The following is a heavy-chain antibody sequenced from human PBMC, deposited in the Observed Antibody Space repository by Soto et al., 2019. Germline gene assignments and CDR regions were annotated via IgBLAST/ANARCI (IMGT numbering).Heavy chain of an antibody. CDR1: GGSISSGGYY. Sequence: SETLSLTCTVSGGSISSGGYYWSWIRQHPGKGLEWIGYIYYSGSTYYNPSLKSRVTISVDTSKNQFSLKLSSVTAADTAVYYCARAVYYYGSGSSILFDYWGQGTLVTVSS. CDR3: ARAVYYYGSGSSILFDY. D-gene: IGHD3-10*01. J-gene: IGHJ4*02. CDR2: IYYSGST. V-gene: IGHV4-31*03.